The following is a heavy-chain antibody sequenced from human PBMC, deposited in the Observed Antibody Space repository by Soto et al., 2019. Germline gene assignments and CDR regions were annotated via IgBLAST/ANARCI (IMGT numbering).Heavy chain of an antibody. D-gene: IGHD1-26*01. V-gene: IGHV4-39*01. CDR1: GGSISSSSYY. J-gene: IGHJ5*02. CDR3: ATQEVGGTYVYTFDP. CDR2: IYYSGST. Sequence: SETLSLTCAVSGGSISSSSYYWGWIRQPPGKGLEWIGSIYYSGSTYYNPSLKSRVTISVDTSKNQFSLKLSSVTAADTAVYYCATQEVGGTYVYTFDPWGQGTLVTVSS.